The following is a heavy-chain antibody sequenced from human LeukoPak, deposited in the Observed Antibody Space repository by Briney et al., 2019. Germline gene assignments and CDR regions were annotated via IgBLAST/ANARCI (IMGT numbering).Heavy chain of an antibody. CDR2: IYYSGST. V-gene: IGHV4-39*01. D-gene: IGHD3-10*01. J-gene: IGHJ5*02. CDR1: GGSISSSSYY. Sequence: SETLSLTCTVSGGSISSSSYYWGWIRQPPGKGLEWIGSIYYSGSTYYNPSLKSRVTISVDTSKNQFSLKLSSVTAADTAVYYCARHPRITMVRGVFGPVSWFDPWGQGTLVTVSS. CDR3: ARHPRITMVRGVFGPVSWFDP.